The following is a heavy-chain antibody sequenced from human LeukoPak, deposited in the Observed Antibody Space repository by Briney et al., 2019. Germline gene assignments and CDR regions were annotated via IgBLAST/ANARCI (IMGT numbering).Heavy chain of an antibody. CDR2: ISSSSSYI. V-gene: IGHV3-21*01. D-gene: IGHD3-22*01. J-gene: IGHJ4*02. CDR1: GFTFSSYS. CDR3: ARDRRPYYYDSSGYYFDY. Sequence: GGSLRLSCAASGFTFSSYSMNWVRQAPGKGLEWVSSISSSSSYIYCADSVKGRFTISRDNAKNSLYLQMNSLRAEDTAVYYCARDRRPYYYDSSGYYFDYWGQGTLVTVSS.